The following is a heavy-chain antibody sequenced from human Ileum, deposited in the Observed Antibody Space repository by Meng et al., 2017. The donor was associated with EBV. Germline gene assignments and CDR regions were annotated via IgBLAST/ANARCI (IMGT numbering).Heavy chain of an antibody. CDR2: TYYRSKWYN. CDR3: ARGARLAPFDY. V-gene: IGHV6-1*01. J-gene: IGHJ4*02. D-gene: IGHD6-19*01. CDR1: GDSVSTNSDA. Sequence: GQLQQAGPGLVPPSQTLPLTRSIVGDSVSTNSDAWNWIRQSPSRGLEWLGRTYYRSKWYNEYAVSVKSRITINADTSKNQFSLQLNSVTPEDTAVYYCARGARLAPFDYWGQGTLVTVSS.